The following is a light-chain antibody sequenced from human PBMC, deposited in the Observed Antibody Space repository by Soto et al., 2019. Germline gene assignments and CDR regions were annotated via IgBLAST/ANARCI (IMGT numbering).Light chain of an antibody. V-gene: IGLV2-14*01. CDR2: GVT. Sequence: QSALTQPASVSGSPGQSITISCTGTSSDIGAYNYVSWYQQYPGKAPKLMIYGVTNRPSGVSNRFSGSKTGNTASLTISGLQAEDEADYYCSSYAGGIKWVFGGGTKLTVL. J-gene: IGLJ3*02. CDR1: SSDIGAYNY. CDR3: SSYAGGIKWV.